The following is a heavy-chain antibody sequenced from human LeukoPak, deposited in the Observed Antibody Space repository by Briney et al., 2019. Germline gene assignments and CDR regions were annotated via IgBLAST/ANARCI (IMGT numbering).Heavy chain of an antibody. CDR1: GGSISSYY. Sequence: SETLSLTCTVSGGSISSYYWSWIRQPPGKGLEWIGYIYYSGSTNYNPSLKSRVTISVDTSKNQFSPKLSSVTAADTAVYYCARGHSSSWYPPHYYYYGMDVWGQGTTATVSS. V-gene: IGHV4-59*01. J-gene: IGHJ6*02. D-gene: IGHD6-13*01. CDR3: ARGHSSSWYPPHYYYYGMDV. CDR2: IYYSGST.